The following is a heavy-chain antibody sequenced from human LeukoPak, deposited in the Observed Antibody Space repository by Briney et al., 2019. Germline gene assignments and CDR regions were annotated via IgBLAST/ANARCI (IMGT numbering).Heavy chain of an antibody. V-gene: IGHV3-7*03. Sequence: GGSLRLSCEVSGFTFTYYWMSWVRQVPGKGLEWVANIKQDGSEKFYVDSVKGRFTISRDNAKNSLFLQLNSLRVEDTAVYYCSRGPLYEVPYYQHYYGLDVWGQGTTVAVSS. CDR3: SRGPLYEVPYYQHYYGLDV. D-gene: IGHD2-2*02. CDR2: IKQDGSEK. CDR1: GFTFTYYW. J-gene: IGHJ6*02.